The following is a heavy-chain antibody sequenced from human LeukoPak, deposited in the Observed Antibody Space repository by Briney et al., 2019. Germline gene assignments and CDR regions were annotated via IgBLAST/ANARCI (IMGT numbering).Heavy chain of an antibody. V-gene: IGHV3-21*01. J-gene: IGHJ4*02. CDR1: GFTFGSYS. Sequence: GGSLRLSCAASGFTFGSYSMNWVRQAPGKGLEWVSSISSSSSYIYYADSVKGRFTISRDNAKNSLYLQMNSLRAEDTAVYYCARDLKDIVVVPAAIWGQGTLVTVSS. CDR3: ARDLKDIVVVPAAI. CDR2: ISSSSSYI. D-gene: IGHD2-2*01.